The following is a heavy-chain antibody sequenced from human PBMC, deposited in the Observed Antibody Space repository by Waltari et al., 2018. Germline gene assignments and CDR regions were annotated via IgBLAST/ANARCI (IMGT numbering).Heavy chain of an antibody. J-gene: IGHJ4*02. CDR3: AEIAAAGRG. V-gene: IGHV3-21*01. CDR2: ISSSSSYL. CDR1: GFTFSSYS. D-gene: IGHD6-13*01. Sequence: EVQLVESGGGLVKPGVSLRLSCAASGFTFSSYSLNWVRQAPGTGLEWVSSISSSSSYLYYAYSVKGRLTISRDNAKNSLYLQMNSLRAEDTVVYYVAEIAAAGRGWGQGTLVTVSS.